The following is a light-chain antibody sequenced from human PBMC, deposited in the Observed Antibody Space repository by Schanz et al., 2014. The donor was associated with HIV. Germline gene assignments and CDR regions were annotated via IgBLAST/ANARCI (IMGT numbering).Light chain of an antibody. CDR1: SSNIGTNY. CDR2: RNN. V-gene: IGLV1-47*01. Sequence: QSVLTQPPSASGTPGQRVTISCSGSSSNIGTNYVYWYQQLPGTAPKLLIYRNNQRPSGVPDRFSGSKSGTSASLAISGLRSEDEAEYHCAAWDDSLSGRGVVFGGGTKLTVL. CDR3: AAWDDSLSGRGVV. J-gene: IGLJ2*01.